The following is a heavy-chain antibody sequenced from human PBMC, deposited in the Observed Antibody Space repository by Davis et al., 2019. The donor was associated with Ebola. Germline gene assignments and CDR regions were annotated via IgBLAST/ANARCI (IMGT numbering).Heavy chain of an antibody. CDR2: ISAYNGNT. Sequence: ASVKVSCKASGYTFTSYGISWVRQAPGQGLEWMGWISAYNGNTNYAQKLQGRVTMTTDTSTSTAYMELRSLRSDDTAVYYCARDYRAVTTVLLDPWGQGTLVTVSS. V-gene: IGHV1-18*01. J-gene: IGHJ5*02. D-gene: IGHD4-17*01. CDR3: ARDYRAVTTVLLDP. CDR1: GYTFTSYG.